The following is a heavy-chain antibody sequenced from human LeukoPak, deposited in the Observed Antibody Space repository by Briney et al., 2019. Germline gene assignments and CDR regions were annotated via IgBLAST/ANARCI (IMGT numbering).Heavy chain of an antibody. CDR3: ARWVPAVGTYYFDY. CDR2: IHHSGST. CDR1: GDSIGSGNW. J-gene: IGHJ4*02. D-gene: IGHD4-23*01. Sequence: SETLSLTCAVSGDSIGSGNWWSWVRQPPGKGLEWIAEIHHSGSTNYNSSLKSRVTLSVDKSKNQFSLKLISVTAADTAVYYCARWVPAVGTYYFDYWGRETLVTISS. V-gene: IGHV4-4*02.